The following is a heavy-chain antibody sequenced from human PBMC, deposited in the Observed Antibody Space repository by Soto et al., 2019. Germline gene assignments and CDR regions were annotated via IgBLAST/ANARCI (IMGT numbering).Heavy chain of an antibody. CDR3: TPAHPRGPDY. CDR2: IKGKADGGTV. D-gene: IGHD5-12*01. V-gene: IGHV3-15*01. Sequence: GSLRLSCATSGFTFSNARMNWVRQAPGKGLEWVGLIKGKADGGTVDYSAPVKGRFIISRDDSRNTLYLHMNSLKTEDTAVYYCTPAHPRGPDYWGKGTLVTVS. CDR1: GFTFSNAR. J-gene: IGHJ4*02.